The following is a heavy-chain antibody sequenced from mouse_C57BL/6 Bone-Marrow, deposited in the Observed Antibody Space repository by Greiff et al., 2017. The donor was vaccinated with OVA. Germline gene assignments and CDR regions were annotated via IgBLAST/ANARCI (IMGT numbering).Heavy chain of an antibody. Sequence: EVQLQQSGPELVKPGASVKISCKASGYSFTGYYMNWVKQSPENSLEWIGEINPSTGGTTYNQKFKAKATLTVDKSSSTAYMQLKSLTSEDSAVYYCAREAQAAYYAMDYWGQGTSVTVSS. V-gene: IGHV1-42*01. J-gene: IGHJ4*01. CDR3: AREAQAAYYAMDY. D-gene: IGHD3-2*02. CDR2: INPSTGGT. CDR1: GYSFTGYY.